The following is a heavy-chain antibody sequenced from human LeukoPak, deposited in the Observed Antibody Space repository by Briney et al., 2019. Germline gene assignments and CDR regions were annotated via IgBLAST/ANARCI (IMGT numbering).Heavy chain of an antibody. V-gene: IGHV3-21*01. CDR3: ANGGWYGGRASPDY. CDR2: ISSGSSYI. Sequence: GGSLRLSCVASGFTLSSYSMNWVRQAPGKGLEWVSYISSGSSYIYYADSVKGRFTISRDNAKNSLYLQMNRLRAEDTAVYYCANGGWYGGRASPDYWGQGTLVTVSS. CDR1: GFTLSSYS. J-gene: IGHJ4*02. D-gene: IGHD6-19*01.